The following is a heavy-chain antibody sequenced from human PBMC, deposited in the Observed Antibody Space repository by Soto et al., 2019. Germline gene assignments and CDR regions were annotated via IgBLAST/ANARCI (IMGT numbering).Heavy chain of an antibody. Sequence: GGSLRLSCAASRFALRNYAMSWVRRAPGKGLEWVSTIGAATGTTYYGDAVKGRFTIFRDDSKNTLYLEMDSLRAEDTAVYCCAKDYLLYGGRVPYFDSWGQGTLVTVSS. CDR2: IGAATGTT. D-gene: IGHD2-15*01. CDR3: AKDYLLYGGRVPYFDS. J-gene: IGHJ4*02. V-gene: IGHV3-23*01. CDR1: RFALRNYA.